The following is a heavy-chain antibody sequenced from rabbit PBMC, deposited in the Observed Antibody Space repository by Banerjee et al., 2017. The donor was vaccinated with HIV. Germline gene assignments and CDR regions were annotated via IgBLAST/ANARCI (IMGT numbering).Heavy chain of an antibody. D-gene: IGHD4-2*01. CDR2: IFSNRGIT. Sequence: LVKPGGTLTLTCKASGIDLSSDYYMCWVRQAPGKGLELIACIFSNRGITWYASWVNGRFTISKTSSTTVTLQMTSLTAADTATYFCARDSAGREDFNLWGPGTLVTVS. CDR1: GIDLSSDYY. J-gene: IGHJ4*01. V-gene: IGHV1S43*01. CDR3: ARDSAGREDFNL.